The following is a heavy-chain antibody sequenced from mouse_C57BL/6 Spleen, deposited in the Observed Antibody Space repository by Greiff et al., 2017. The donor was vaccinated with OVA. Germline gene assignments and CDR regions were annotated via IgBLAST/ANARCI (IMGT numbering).Heavy chain of an antibody. CDR3: ARASQVYWYFDV. J-gene: IGHJ1*03. CDR1: GYTFTSYW. V-gene: IGHV1-64*01. CDR2: IHPNSGST. Sequence: QVQLQQPGAELVKPGASVKLSCKASGYTFTSYWMHWVKQRPGQGLEWIGMIHPNSGSTNYNEKFKSKATLTVDKSSSTDYMQLSSLTSEDSAVDYCARASQVYWYFDVWGTGTTVTVSS.